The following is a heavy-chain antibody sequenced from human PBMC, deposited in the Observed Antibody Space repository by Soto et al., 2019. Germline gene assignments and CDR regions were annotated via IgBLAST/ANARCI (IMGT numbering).Heavy chain of an antibody. V-gene: IGHV3-23*01. D-gene: IGHD6-19*01. Sequence: EVQLLESGGGLVQPGGSLRLSCAASGFTFSSYAMSWVRQAPGKGLEWVSAISGSGGSTYYADSVKGRFTISRDNSKNTLSVQMNSLRAEGTAVYYCAKALPSGWNPFDYWGQGTLVTVSS. CDR2: ISGSGGST. CDR3: AKALPSGWNPFDY. J-gene: IGHJ4*02. CDR1: GFTFSSYA.